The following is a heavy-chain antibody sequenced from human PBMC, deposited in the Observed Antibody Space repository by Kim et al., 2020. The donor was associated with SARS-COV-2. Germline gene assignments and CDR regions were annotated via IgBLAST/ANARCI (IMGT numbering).Heavy chain of an antibody. V-gene: IGHV3-23*01. CDR3: AKEGGEDPAGYDGMDV. J-gene: IGHJ6*02. Sequence: SVKSRFTISRDNSKNTLYLQMNSLRAEDTAVYYCAKEGGEDPAGYDGMDVWGQGTTVTVSS. D-gene: IGHD3-16*01.